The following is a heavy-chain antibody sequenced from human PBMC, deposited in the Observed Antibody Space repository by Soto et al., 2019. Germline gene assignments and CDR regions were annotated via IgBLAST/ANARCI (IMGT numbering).Heavy chain of an antibody. CDR2: IRSKANSYAT. CDR3: TRTGYCSSTSCSYYYYYGMDV. J-gene: IGHJ6*02. V-gene: IGHV3-73*01. CDR1: GFTFSGSA. D-gene: IGHD2-2*01. Sequence: PGGSLRLSCAAPGFTFSGSAMHWVRQASGKGLEWVGRIRSKANSYATAYAASVKGRFTISRDDSKNTAYLQMNSLKTEDTAVYYCTRTGYCSSTSCSYYYYYGMDVWGQGTTVTV.